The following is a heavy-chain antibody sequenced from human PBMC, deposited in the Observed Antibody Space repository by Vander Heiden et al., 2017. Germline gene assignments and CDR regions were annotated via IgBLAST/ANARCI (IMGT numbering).Heavy chain of an antibody. CDR1: GGTFSSYA. J-gene: IGHJ4*02. V-gene: IGHV1-69*12. CDR2: IIPIFGTA. D-gene: IGHD2-8*01. Sequence: QVQLVQAGAEAKHPGPSVQVVRKAFGGTFSSYASSWVLQAPGQGLEWRGGIIPIFGTANYAQKFKGRVTITADESTSTAYMEVGSLRSEDTAVYYRARLNGPYFDYWGQGTLVTVSS. CDR3: ARLNGPYFDY.